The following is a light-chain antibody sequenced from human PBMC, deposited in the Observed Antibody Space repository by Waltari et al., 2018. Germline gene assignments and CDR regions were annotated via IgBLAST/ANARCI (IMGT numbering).Light chain of an antibody. CDR3: SGPTSMNTLV. Sequence: QSALTQPAFGSGSPGQSITISCTGTSSDIGAYNYVSWFQHHPGKAPKLMLYDVNSRPSWVSTLFSGSKSGNTASLTISGLQAEDEAEYCCSGPTSMNTLVFGGGTKLTVL. CDR2: DVN. V-gene: IGLV2-14*03. CDR1: SSDIGAYNY. J-gene: IGLJ3*02.